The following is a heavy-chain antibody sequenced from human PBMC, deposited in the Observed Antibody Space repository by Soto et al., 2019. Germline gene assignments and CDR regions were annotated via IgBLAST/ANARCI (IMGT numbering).Heavy chain of an antibody. CDR1: GYSFTSYW. CDR2: IYPGDSDT. D-gene: IGHD3-10*01. J-gene: IGHJ4*02. CDR3: ARQCSRGLWFGEFDY. V-gene: IGHV5-51*01. Sequence: GESLKISCKGSGYSFTSYWIGWVRQMPGKGLEWMGIIYPGDSDTRYSPSFQGQVTISADKSISTAYLQWSSLKASDTAMYYCARQCSRGLWFGEFDYWGQGTLVTVSS.